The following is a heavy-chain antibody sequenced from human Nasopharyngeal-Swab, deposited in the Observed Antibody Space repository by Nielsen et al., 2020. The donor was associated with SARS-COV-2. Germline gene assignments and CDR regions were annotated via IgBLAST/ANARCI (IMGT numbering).Heavy chain of an antibody. V-gene: IGHV3-48*02. CDR1: GFTFSRYA. Sequence: GGSLRLSCAASGFTFSRYAMNWVRQAPGKGLEWISYISGNSRAIFYADSVKGRFTIPRDNAENSVYLQMKSLRDEDTAMYYCARDDEDSGYDFDYWGQGTLVTVSS. J-gene: IGHJ4*02. CDR2: ISGNSRAI. D-gene: IGHD5-12*01. CDR3: ARDDEDSGYDFDY.